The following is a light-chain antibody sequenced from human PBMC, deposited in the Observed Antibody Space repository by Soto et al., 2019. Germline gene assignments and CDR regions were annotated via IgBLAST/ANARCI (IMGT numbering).Light chain of an antibody. CDR3: QQYHDWPPIT. V-gene: IGKV3-15*01. CDR1: QSVSSD. Sequence: EIVMTQSPDTLSVSPGEGVTLSCRASQSVSSDLAWYQQKPGQSPRLLMYGASTRATDIPARFSGGGSGTEFTLTISSLQSEDVAIYYCQQYHDWPPITFGPGTKVDI. CDR2: GAS. J-gene: IGKJ3*01.